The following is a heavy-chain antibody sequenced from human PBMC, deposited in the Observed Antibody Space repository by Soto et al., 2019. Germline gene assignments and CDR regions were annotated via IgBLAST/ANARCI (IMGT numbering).Heavy chain of an antibody. J-gene: IGHJ4*02. CDR3: ARIGWVDRSYYFDY. V-gene: IGHV4-59*01. CDR1: GASISSYY. D-gene: IGHD2-21*01. Sequence: NPSETLSLTCTVSGASISSYYWGWARQPPGKGLEWIGYVYYSGSTNYNPSLKSRFTISVDTSKKQFSLKLNSVTAADTAVYFCARIGWVDRSYYFDYWGQGSLVTVAS. CDR2: VYYSGST.